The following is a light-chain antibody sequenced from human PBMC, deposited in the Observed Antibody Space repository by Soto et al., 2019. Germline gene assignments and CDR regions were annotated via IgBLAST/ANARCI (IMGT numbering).Light chain of an antibody. CDR1: SSDVGSYNF. V-gene: IGLV2-23*02. CDR2: EVS. J-gene: IGLJ3*02. CDR3: CSYAGSSPWV. Sequence: QSALTQPASVSGSPGQSITISCTGTSSDVGSYNFVSWYQRHPGKAPKLMISEVSKRPSGVSNRFSGSKSGNTASLTISGLQAEDEADSYCCSYAGSSPWVFGGGTKLTVL.